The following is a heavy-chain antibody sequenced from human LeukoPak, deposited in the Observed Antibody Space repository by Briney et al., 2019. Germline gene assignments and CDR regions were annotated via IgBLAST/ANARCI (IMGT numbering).Heavy chain of an antibody. CDR1: GGSISSYY. J-gene: IGHJ4*02. CDR3: ASQKKYYYDSSGFRPGFDY. CDR2: IYYSGST. D-gene: IGHD3-22*01. V-gene: IGHV4-59*08. Sequence: SSETLSLTCTVSGGSISSYYWSWIRQPPGKGLEWIGYIYYSGSTNYNPSLKSRATISVDTSKNQFSLKLSSVTAADTAVYYCASQKKYYYDSSGFRPGFDYWGQGTLVTVSS.